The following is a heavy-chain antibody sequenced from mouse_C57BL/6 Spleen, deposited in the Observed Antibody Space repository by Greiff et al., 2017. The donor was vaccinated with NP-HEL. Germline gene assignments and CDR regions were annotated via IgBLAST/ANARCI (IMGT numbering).Heavy chain of an antibody. V-gene: IGHV1-64*01. CDR3: ARDWDGLAY. J-gene: IGHJ3*01. CDR2: IHPNSGST. CDR1: GYTFTSYW. Sequence: QVQLQQPGAELVKPGASVKLSCKASGYTFTSYWIHWVKHRPGQGLEWIGMIHPNSGSTNYNEKFKSKATLTVDKSTSTAYMQLSSLTSEDSAVDYCARDWDGLAYWGQGTLVTVSA. D-gene: IGHD4-1*01.